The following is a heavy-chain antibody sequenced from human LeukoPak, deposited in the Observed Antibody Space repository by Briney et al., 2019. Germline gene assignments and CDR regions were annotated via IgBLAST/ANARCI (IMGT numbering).Heavy chain of an antibody. CDR2: ISSSSSYI. D-gene: IGHD6-6*01. V-gene: IGHV3-21*01. CDR1: GFTFSSYS. CDR3: ARYRDRYSSSSTGRDY. Sequence: GGSLRLSCAASGFTFSSYSMNWVRQAPGKGLEWVSSISSSSSYIYYADSVKGRFTISRDNAKNSLYLQMNSLRAEDTAVYCCARYRDRYSSSSTGRDYWGQGTLVTVSS. J-gene: IGHJ4*02.